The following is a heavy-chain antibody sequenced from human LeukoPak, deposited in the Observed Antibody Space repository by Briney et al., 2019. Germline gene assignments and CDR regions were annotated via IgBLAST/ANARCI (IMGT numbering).Heavy chain of an antibody. CDR3: ARVSSFNGGNSGGAFDI. CDR1: GYTFTSYG. J-gene: IGHJ3*02. Sequence: ASVKVSCKASGYTFTSYGISWVRQAPGQGLEWMGWISAYSGNTNYAQKLQGRVTMTTDTSTSTAYMELRSLRSDDTAVYYCARVSSFNGGNSGGAFDIWGQGTMVTVSS. D-gene: IGHD4-23*01. CDR2: ISAYSGNT. V-gene: IGHV1-18*01.